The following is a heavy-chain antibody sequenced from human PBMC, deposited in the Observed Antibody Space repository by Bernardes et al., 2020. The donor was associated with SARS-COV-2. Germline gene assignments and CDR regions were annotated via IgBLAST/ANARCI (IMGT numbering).Heavy chain of an antibody. J-gene: IGHJ4*02. CDR3: ARDHAYCSSTSCQVDY. CDR1: GFTFSSYG. V-gene: IGHV3-33*01. D-gene: IGHD2-2*01. Sequence: GGSLRLSCAASGFTFSSYGMHWVRQAPGKGLEWVAVIWYDGSNKYYADSVKGRFTISRDNSKNTLYLQMNSLRAEDTAVYYCARDHAYCSSTSCQVDYWGQGTLVTVSS. CDR2: IWYDGSNK.